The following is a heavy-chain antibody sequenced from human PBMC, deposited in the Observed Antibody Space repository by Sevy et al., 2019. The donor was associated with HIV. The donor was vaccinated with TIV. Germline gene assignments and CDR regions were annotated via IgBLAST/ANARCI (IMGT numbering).Heavy chain of an antibody. D-gene: IGHD2-2*01. CDR3: AKGDIVVVPAAIVDY. Sequence: GGSLRLSCVASGFTFSSYAMSWVRQAPGKGLEWVSAISGSGGSTYYADSVKGRFTISRDNSKNTLYLQMNSLRAEDTAVYYCAKGDIVVVPAAIVDYWGQGTLVTVSS. J-gene: IGHJ4*02. V-gene: IGHV3-23*01. CDR1: GFTFSSYA. CDR2: ISGSGGST.